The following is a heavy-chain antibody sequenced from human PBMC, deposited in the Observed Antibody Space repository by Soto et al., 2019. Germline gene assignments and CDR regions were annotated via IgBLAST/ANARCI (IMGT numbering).Heavy chain of an antibody. CDR1: GYTFISYG. CDR2: ISPYNGNT. D-gene: IGHD5-12*01. Sequence: HVQLVQSGAEVKKPGASLKVSCKASGYTFISYGVSWVRQAPGQGLEWLGWISPYNGNTNYAQKFQGRISMTTDTATCTVYMDLRSLRTDDTAVYYCARDQTKWLTDAFDIWGQGTMDVVSS. J-gene: IGHJ3*02. V-gene: IGHV1-18*01. CDR3: ARDQTKWLTDAFDI.